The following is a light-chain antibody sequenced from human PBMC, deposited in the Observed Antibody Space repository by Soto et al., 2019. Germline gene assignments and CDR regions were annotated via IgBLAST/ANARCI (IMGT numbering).Light chain of an antibody. V-gene: IGLV2-23*01. Sequence: QSALTQPASVSGSPGQSISISCTGTRSDVGSFNYVSWYQQHPGKAPKLMIYEAFKRPSGVSNRFSGSKSGNTASLTISGLQAEDEADYYCSSYARTTTYVFGTGTKVTVL. CDR3: SSYARTTTYV. J-gene: IGLJ1*01. CDR1: RSDVGSFNY. CDR2: EAF.